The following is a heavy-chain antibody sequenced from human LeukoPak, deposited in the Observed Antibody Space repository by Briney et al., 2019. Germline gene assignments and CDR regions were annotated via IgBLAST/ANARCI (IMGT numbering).Heavy chain of an antibody. D-gene: IGHD3-10*01. Sequence: GGSLRLSCAASGFTFSSYAMHWVRQAPGKGLEWVAVISYDGSNKYYADSVKGRFTISRDNSKNTLYLQMNSLRAEDTAVYYCARARNPGGYYYYYMDVWGKGTTVTVSS. J-gene: IGHJ6*03. CDR3: ARARNPGGYYYYYMDV. V-gene: IGHV3-30*04. CDR1: GFTFSSYA. CDR2: ISYDGSNK.